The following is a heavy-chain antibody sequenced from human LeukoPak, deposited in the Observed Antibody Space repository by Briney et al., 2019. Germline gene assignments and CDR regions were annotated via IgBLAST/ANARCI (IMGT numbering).Heavy chain of an antibody. V-gene: IGHV3-64D*06. J-gene: IGHJ4*02. CDR1: GFTFSRYA. CDR3: VKSGSYYNEGYYFDY. Sequence: PWGSLRLSCSASGFTFSRYAMHWVRQAPGKGLEYVSGISSNGGSTYYADSVKGRFNISRDNSKNTLYLQMSSLRAEDTAVYYCVKSGSYYNEGYYFDYWGQGT. CDR2: ISSNGGST. D-gene: IGHD3-10*01.